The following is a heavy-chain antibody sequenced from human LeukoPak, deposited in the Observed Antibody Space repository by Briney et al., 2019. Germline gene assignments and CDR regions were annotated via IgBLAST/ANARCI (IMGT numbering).Heavy chain of an antibody. CDR1: GGSFSGYY. D-gene: IGHD2-15*01. V-gene: IGHV4-34*01. CDR3: VRGFCRGDSCYSAEYFQH. J-gene: IGHJ1*01. CDR2: INHSGST. Sequence: KPSETLSLTCAVYGGSFSGYYWSWIRQPPGKGLEWIGEINHSGSTNYNPSLKSRVTISVDTSKNQFSLKLTSVTAADTSVYYCVRGFCRGDSCYSAEYFQHWGQGTLVTVSS.